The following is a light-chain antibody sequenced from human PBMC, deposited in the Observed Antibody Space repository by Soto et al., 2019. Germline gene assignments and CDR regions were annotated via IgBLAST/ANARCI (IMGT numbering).Light chain of an antibody. CDR2: DAY. CDR1: QHIDIY. Sequence: ACVGEGLSMSGLASQHIDIYLAWYQQKPGEARKLLIYDAYTLYGGVTSRFRGSGSGTDFALTINSLRAGDFATHFCEMDCMRPQTVGAGTQVDIK. V-gene: IGKV1-9*01. CDR3: EMDCMRPQT. J-gene: IGKJ4*01.